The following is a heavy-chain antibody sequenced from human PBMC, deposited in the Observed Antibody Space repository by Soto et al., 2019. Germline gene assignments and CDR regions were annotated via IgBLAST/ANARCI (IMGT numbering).Heavy chain of an antibody. CDR2: IYPGDSDT. J-gene: IGHJ6*02. CDR1: GYTFTDYW. Sequence: PGESLKISCKGSGYTFTDYWIGWVRQLPGKGLEWMGIIYPGDSDTRYSPSFQGQVTISADKSISTAYLQWSSLKASDTAMYYCARYRLAEYYYYGMDVWGQGTTVTVSS. V-gene: IGHV5-51*01. D-gene: IGHD6-19*01. CDR3: ARYRLAEYYYYGMDV.